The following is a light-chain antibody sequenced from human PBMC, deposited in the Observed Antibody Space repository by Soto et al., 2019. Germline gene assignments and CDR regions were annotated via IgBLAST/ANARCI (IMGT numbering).Light chain of an antibody. Sequence: HSALTQPASVSGYPGQSITISCTGRSSDVGGYNYVSWYQQHPGKAPKFMIYEVSRRPSGVSNRFSGSKSGNTASLTVSGLQAEDEADYYCSSYTTSNTYVFGTGTKVTVL. CDR1: SSDVGGYNY. CDR3: SSYTTSNTYV. V-gene: IGLV2-14*01. CDR2: EVS. J-gene: IGLJ1*01.